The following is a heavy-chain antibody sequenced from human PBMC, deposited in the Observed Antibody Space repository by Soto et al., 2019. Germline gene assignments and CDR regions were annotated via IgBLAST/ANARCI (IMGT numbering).Heavy chain of an antibody. CDR3: AKKVNSGSGSQFFDY. CDR2: FRSGGDDDTT. J-gene: IGHJ4*02. CDR1: GFTFSSYS. D-gene: IGHD3-10*01. Sequence: HPGGSLRLSCAASGFTFSSYSMSWVRQAPGKGLEWVSGFRSGGDDDTTYYADSVRGRFTTSRDNSKNTLFLQMNSLRAEDTAIYYCAKKVNSGSGSQFFDYWGQGTLVTVSS. V-gene: IGHV3-23*01.